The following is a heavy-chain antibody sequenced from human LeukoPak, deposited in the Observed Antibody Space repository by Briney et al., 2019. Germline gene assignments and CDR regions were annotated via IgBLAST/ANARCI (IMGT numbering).Heavy chain of an antibody. CDR2: INSDGSST. CDR3: ASDFRRWADAFDI. D-gene: IGHD1-26*01. CDR1: GFTFSSYW. J-gene: IGHJ3*02. V-gene: IGHV3-74*01. Sequence: GGSLRLSCAASGFTFSSYWMHWVRQAPGKGLVWVSRINSDGSSTSYADSVKGRFTISRDNAKNTVYLQMNSLRAEDTAVYYCASDFRRWADAFDIWGQGTMVTVSS.